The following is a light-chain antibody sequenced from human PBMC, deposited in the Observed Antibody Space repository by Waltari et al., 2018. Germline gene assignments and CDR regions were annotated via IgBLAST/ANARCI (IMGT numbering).Light chain of an antibody. CDR1: KSNIGTNY. V-gene: IGLV1-47*01. CDR2: SNN. CDR3: AAWDDSLSVWV. J-gene: IGLJ3*02. Sequence: LTQPNSTSETHGQRVTISCTGNKSNIGTNYVYWEQQLPGTAPKLSIYSNNHLPAGFPDRCSCSKSVTSASLAISVLRSEDESDYYCAAWDDSLSVWVFGGGTKLTVL.